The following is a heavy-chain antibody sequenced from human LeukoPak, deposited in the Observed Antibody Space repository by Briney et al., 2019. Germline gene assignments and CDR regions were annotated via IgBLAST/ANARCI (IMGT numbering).Heavy chain of an antibody. V-gene: IGHV4-39*07. J-gene: IGHJ2*01. Sequence: KPSETLSLTCTVSGDSISSTTYYWGWIRQPPGKGLEWIGSIYYSGSTYYNPSLKSRVTISVDTSKNQFSLKLSSVTAADTAVYYCARVYDSSGYYPRMDLWGRGTLVTVSS. CDR2: IYYSGST. CDR1: GDSISSTTYY. CDR3: ARVYDSSGYYPRMDL. D-gene: IGHD3-22*01.